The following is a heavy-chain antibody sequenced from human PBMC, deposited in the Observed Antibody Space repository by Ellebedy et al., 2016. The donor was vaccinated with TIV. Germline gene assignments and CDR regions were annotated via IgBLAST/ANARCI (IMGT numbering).Heavy chain of an antibody. J-gene: IGHJ3*01. Sequence: MPSETLSLTCAVSGGSVRISDYWWGWLRQSPGRGLEWIGSIFHTGITVYNPSLKSRVTLSMDTSKKQFSLKLSSVTAADTAVYYCARHNPASDGYPSVHLWGQGTMVTVAS. D-gene: IGHD2-15*01. V-gene: IGHV4-39*07. CDR2: IFHTGIT. CDR3: ARHNPASDGYPSVHL. CDR1: GGSVRISDYW.